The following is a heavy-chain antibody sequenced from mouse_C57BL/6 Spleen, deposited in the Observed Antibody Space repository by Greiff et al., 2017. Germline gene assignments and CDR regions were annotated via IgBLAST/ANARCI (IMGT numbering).Heavy chain of an antibody. CDR3: ARYGYDYAMDY. CDR2: IFPGSGST. D-gene: IGHD2-2*01. V-gene: IGHV1-75*01. CDR1: GYTFTDYY. Sequence: QVQLKESGPELVKPGASVKISCKASGYTFTDYYINWVKQRPGQGLEWIGWIFPGSGSTYYNEKFKGKATLTVDKSSSTAYMWLSSLTSEDSAVYFCARYGYDYAMDYWGQGTSVTVSS. J-gene: IGHJ4*01.